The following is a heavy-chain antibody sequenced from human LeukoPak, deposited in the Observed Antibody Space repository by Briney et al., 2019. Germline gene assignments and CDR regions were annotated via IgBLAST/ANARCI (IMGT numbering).Heavy chain of an antibody. D-gene: IGHD2-15*01. CDR2: IKQDGSEK. CDR1: GFTFSSYW. J-gene: IGHJ6*04. V-gene: IGHV3-7*03. Sequence: GGSLRLSCAASGFTFSSYWMSWVRQAPGKGLEWVANIKQDGSEKYYVDSVKGRFTISRDNVKNSLYLQMNSLRAEDTAVYYCARDQGYCSGGSCYPYYYYGMDVWGKGTTVTVSS. CDR3: ARDQGYCSGGSCYPYYYYGMDV.